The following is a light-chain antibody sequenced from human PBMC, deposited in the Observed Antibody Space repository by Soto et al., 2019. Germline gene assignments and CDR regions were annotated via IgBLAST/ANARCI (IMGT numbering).Light chain of an antibody. CDR3: QQYGSSSWT. CDR1: QSVGSSY. Sequence: EVVLTQSPGTLSLSPGERATLSCRASQSVGSSYVAWYQQKRGQAPRLLIYGASNRATGIPDRFSGSGSGTDFTLTVSRLEPDDFAVYYCQQYGSSSWTFGQGTKLEI. CDR2: GAS. J-gene: IGKJ1*01. V-gene: IGKV3-20*01.